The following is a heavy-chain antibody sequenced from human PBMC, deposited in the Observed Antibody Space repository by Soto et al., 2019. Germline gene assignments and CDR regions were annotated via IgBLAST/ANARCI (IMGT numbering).Heavy chain of an antibody. D-gene: IGHD1-20*01. V-gene: IGHV1-69*06. CDR3: ASGPRYSWEYYGMDV. J-gene: IGHJ6*02. CDR2: IIPIFGTA. CDR1: GGTFSSYA. Sequence: EASVKVSCKASGGTFSSYAISWVGQAPGQGLEWMGGIIPIFGTANYAQKFQGRVTITADKSTSTAYMELSSLRSEDTAVYYFASGPRYSWEYYGMDVWGQGTTVTVSS.